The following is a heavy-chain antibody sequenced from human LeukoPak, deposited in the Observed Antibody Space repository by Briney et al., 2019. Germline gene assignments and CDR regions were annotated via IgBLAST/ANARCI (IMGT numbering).Heavy chain of an antibody. D-gene: IGHD4-23*01. CDR3: ARAPNLYGGFDY. V-gene: IGHV1-69*04. CDR2: IIPILGIA. Sequence: SVKVSCKASGGTFSSYAISWVRQAPGQGLEWMGRIIPILGIANYAQKFQGRVTITADKSTSTAYMELSSLRSEDTAVYYCARAPNLYGGFDYWGQGNLVTVSS. CDR1: GGTFSSYA. J-gene: IGHJ4*02.